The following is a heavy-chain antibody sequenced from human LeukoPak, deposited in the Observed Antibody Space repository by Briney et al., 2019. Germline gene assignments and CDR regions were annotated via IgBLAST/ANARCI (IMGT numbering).Heavy chain of an antibody. CDR1: GGTFSSYA. V-gene: IGHV1-69*13. CDR2: IIPIFGTA. D-gene: IGHD5-24*01. CDR3: ARVMGPRDGYNSPFDY. J-gene: IGHJ4*02. Sequence: SVKVSCKASGGTFSSYAISWVRQAPGQGLEWMGGIIPIFGTANYAQKFQGRVMIAADESTSTAYMELSSLRSEDTAVYYCARVMGPRDGYNSPFDYWGQGTLVTVSS.